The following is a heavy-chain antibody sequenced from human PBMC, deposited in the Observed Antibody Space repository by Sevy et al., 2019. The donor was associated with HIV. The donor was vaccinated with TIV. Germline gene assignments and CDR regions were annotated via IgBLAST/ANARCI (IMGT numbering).Heavy chain of an antibody. Sequence: GGSLRLSCAASGFTFSSYAMHWVRQAPGKGLEWVAVISYDGSNKYYADSVKGRFTISRDNSKNTLYLQMNSLRAEDTAVYYCARGAYSSGPIPYYFDYWGQGTLVTVSS. D-gene: IGHD6-19*01. CDR2: ISYDGSNK. CDR1: GFTFSSYA. J-gene: IGHJ4*02. V-gene: IGHV3-30-3*01. CDR3: ARGAYSSGPIPYYFDY.